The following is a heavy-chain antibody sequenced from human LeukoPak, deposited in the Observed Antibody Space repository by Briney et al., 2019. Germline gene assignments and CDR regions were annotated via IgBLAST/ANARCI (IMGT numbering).Heavy chain of an antibody. CDR3: AKCLSGSYSSDY. J-gene: IGHJ4*02. CDR2: ISGSGTAK. D-gene: IGHD3-10*01. CDR1: GFTFSSYA. Sequence: GGSLRLSCAASGFTFSSYAMSWVRQAPGKGLQWVSIISGSGTAKYNADSVKGRFTIARDNSKNTLYLQMNSLRAEDTAVYYCAKCLSGSYSSDYWGQGTLVTVSS. V-gene: IGHV3-23*01.